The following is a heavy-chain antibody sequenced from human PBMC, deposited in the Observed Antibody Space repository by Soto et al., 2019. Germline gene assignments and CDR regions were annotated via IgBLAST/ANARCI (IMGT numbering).Heavy chain of an antibody. CDR3: ARGVKYAFDI. CDR1: GFTFSSYA. CDR2: ISGSGGST. V-gene: IGHV3-23*01. J-gene: IGHJ3*02. Sequence: GGSLRLSCAASGFTFSSYAMGWVRQAPGKGLEWVSAISGSGGSTYYADSVKGRFTISRDNAKNSLYLQMNSLRAEDTAVYYCARGVKYAFDIWGQGTMVTVSS.